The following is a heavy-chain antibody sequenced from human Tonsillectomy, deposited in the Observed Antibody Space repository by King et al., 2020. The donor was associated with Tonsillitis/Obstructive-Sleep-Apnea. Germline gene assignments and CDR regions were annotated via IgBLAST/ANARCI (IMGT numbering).Heavy chain of an antibody. J-gene: IGHJ4*02. D-gene: IGHD3-10*01. CDR1: GYRFSTYW. Sequence: VQLVESGAEVKKSGESLKISCKGSGYRFSTYWIGWVRQMPGKGLEWMGIIYPGDSDTRYSPSFQGQVTISVDKSISTAYLQWSSLKASDTAMYYCAGHESGRTELDYGGRGTLATVPS. CDR3: AGHESGRTELDY. V-gene: IGHV5-51*01. CDR2: IYPGDSDT.